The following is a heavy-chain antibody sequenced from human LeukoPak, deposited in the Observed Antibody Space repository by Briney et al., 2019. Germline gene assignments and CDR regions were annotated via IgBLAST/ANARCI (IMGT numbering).Heavy chain of an antibody. V-gene: IGHV3-33*08. CDR3: AREEGDGYFDY. CDR2: IWYDGSNK. CDR1: GFTFSTYA. J-gene: IGHJ4*02. Sequence: PGGSLRLSCAASGFTFSTYAMIWVRQAPGKGLEWVAVIWYDGSNKYYADSVKGRFTISRDNSKNTLYLQMNSLRAEDTAVYYCAREEGDGYFDYWGQGTLVTVSS.